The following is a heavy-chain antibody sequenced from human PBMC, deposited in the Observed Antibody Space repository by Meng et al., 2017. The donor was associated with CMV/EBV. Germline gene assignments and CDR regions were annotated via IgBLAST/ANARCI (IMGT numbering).Heavy chain of an antibody. Sequence: ASVKVSCKASGYTFTGYYMHWVRQAPGQGLEWMGWINPNSGGTNYAQKIQGRVTMTRNTSISTAYMELSSLRSEDTAVYYCARVVKWELGYYFDYWGQGSLVTVSS. CDR3: ARVVKWELGYYFDY. CDR1: GYTFTGYY. CDR2: INPNSGGT. D-gene: IGHD1-26*01. J-gene: IGHJ4*02. V-gene: IGHV1-2*02.